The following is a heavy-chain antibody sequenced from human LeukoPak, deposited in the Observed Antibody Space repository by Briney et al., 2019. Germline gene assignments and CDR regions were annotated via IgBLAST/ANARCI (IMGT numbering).Heavy chain of an antibody. CDR1: GGSISSYY. CDR2: IHYSGST. V-gene: IGHV4-59*01. CDR3: ARVWGAATYYDY. Sequence: SETLSLTCTVSGGSISSYYWSWIRQPPGKGLEWIGYIHYSGSTNYNPSLKSRVTISVDTSKNQFPLKLSSVTAADTAVYYCARVWGAATYYDYWGQGTLVTVSS. D-gene: IGHD3-16*01. J-gene: IGHJ4*02.